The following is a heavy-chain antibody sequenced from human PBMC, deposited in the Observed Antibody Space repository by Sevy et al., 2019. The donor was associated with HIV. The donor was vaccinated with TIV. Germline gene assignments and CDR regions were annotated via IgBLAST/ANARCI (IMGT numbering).Heavy chain of an antibody. Sequence: GGSLRLSCAASGLTLSHAWMNWVRQAPGKGLEWVGHIKSESDGGTTDFATPVKGRFIISRDDSKNTLYLQMNSLKTGDTALYYCTARHFDFWGRGTLVTVSS. CDR3: TARHFDF. CDR2: IKSESDGGTT. D-gene: IGHD6-25*01. J-gene: IGHJ4*02. CDR1: GLTLSHAW. V-gene: IGHV3-15*07.